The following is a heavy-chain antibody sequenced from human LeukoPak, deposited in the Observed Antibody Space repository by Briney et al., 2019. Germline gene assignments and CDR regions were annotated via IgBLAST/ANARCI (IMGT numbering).Heavy chain of an antibody. Sequence: PSETLSLTCTVSGGSISSYYWGWIRQPPGKGLEWIGSIYYSGSTYYNPSLKSRVTISVDTSKNQFSLKLSSVTAADTAVYYCARHAEMATMIFDYWGQGTLVTVSS. CDR1: GGSISSYY. D-gene: IGHD5-24*01. V-gene: IGHV4-39*01. CDR3: ARHAEMATMIFDY. CDR2: IYYSGST. J-gene: IGHJ4*02.